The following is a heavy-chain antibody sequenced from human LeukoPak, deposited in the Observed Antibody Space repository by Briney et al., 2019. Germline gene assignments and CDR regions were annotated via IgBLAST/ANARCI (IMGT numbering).Heavy chain of an antibody. D-gene: IGHD4-23*01. J-gene: IGHJ3*02. CDR2: INPDDKST. V-gene: IGHV3-74*01. CDR1: GFTFSKYW. Sequence: GGSLRLSCAASGFTFSKYWLHWVRQPPGRGLVWLARINPDDKSTSYADSVKGRFTISIDDAKETLFLQMNSLTAEDTAVYYCLTIVETPIDAFDIWGQGAMVTVSS. CDR3: LTIVETPIDAFDI.